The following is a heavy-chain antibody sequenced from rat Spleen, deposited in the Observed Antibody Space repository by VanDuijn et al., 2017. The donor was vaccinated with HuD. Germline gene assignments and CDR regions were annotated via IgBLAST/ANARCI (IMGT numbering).Heavy chain of an antibody. V-gene: IGHV5-29*01. CDR1: GFTLSDHY. D-gene: IGHD1-10*01. J-gene: IGHJ3*01. Sequence: EVQLVESDGGLVQPGRSLKLSCAASGFTLSDHYMAWVRQAPTMGLEWVANISNKGSITYYRDSVKGRFTISRDNTKSTLYLQMDSLRSEDTATYYCARQDNYVGFAHWGQGTLVTVSS. CDR3: ARQDNYVGFAH. CDR2: ISNKGSIT.